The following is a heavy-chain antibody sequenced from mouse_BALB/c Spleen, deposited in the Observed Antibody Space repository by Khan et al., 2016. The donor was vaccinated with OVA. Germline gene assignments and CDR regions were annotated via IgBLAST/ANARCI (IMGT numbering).Heavy chain of an antibody. CDR1: GYSFTSYL. Sequence: EVQLQQSGTVLARPGASVKMSCKASGYSFTSYLIHWVKQRPGQGLEWIGDLYPGNSDNTFNQKFKDKAKLNAGTSANTAYMEPRSLPNEDSAVYYGARGGYSSFAYWGQGTLVTVSA. V-gene: IGHV1-5*01. D-gene: IGHD1-3*01. CDR2: LYPGNSDN. J-gene: IGHJ3*01. CDR3: ARGGYSSFAY.